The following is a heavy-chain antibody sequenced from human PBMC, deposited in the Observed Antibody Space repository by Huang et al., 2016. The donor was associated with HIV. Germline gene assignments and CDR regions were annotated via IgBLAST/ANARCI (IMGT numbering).Heavy chain of an antibody. CDR1: GYSFTSYW. CDR3: ARHLAPIAAAGSSWFDP. J-gene: IGHJ5*02. CDR2: IVPGDSDT. Sequence: EVQLVQSGAEVKKPGESLKISCKGSGYSFTSYWIGWVRQMPGKGLEWMGIIVPGDSDTRYSPACQGQVTISADKSISTAYRRWSSLKASDSAMYYCARHLAPIAAAGSSWFDPWGQGTLVTVSS. D-gene: IGHD6-13*01. V-gene: IGHV5-51*01.